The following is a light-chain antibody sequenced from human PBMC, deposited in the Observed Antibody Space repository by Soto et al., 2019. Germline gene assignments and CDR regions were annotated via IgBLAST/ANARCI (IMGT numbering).Light chain of an antibody. V-gene: IGLV1-44*01. CDR2: TND. CDR3: ATWYDSLDGPV. Sequence: QSVLTQPPSASGAPGQRVTISCSGSSSNIGRNAVNWYRQLPGTAPRLLIYTNDLRPSGVPDRFSASRSGTSASLAISGLQSEDEANFYCATWYDSLDGPVFGGGTKVTVL. J-gene: IGLJ2*01. CDR1: SSNIGRNA.